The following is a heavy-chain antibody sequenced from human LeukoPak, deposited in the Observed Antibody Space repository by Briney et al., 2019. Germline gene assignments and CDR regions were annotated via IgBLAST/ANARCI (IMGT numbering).Heavy chain of an antibody. CDR2: ISGSGGST. J-gene: IGHJ4*02. CDR1: GFTFSSYA. V-gene: IGHV3-23*01. Sequence: GGSLRLSCAASGFTFSSYAMSWVRQAPGKGLEWVSAISGSGGSTYYADSVKGRFTISRDNSKNTLYLQMDSLRAEDTAVYYCAKVRFLEWLYGPYYFDYWGQGTLVTVSS. CDR3: AKVRFLEWLYGPYYFDY. D-gene: IGHD3-3*01.